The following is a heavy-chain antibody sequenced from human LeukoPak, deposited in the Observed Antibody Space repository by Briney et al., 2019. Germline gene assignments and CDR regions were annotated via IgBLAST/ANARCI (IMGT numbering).Heavy chain of an antibody. Sequence: PSETLSLTCAVYGGSFSGYYWSWIRQPPGKGLEWIGEINHSGSTNYNPSLKSRVTISVDTSKNQFSLELSSVTAADTAVYYCAGGPNAFDIWGQGTMVTVSS. V-gene: IGHV4-34*01. CDR1: GGSFSGYY. J-gene: IGHJ3*02. CDR2: INHSGST. CDR3: AGGPNAFDI.